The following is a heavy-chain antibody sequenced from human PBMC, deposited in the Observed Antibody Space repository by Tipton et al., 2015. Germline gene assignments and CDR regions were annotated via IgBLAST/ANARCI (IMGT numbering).Heavy chain of an antibody. V-gene: IGHV4-38-2*01. Sequence: TLSLTCAVSAYSISSDYYWGWIRQPPGKGLEWIGSIFHRGDTNYNPSLKSRVTISLDTSKNQFSLKLTSVTAADTAVYYCASRGAGTSHYAMDVWGQGTTVTVSS. J-gene: IGHJ6*02. CDR3: ASRGAGTSHYAMDV. CDR2: IFHRGDT. D-gene: IGHD6-19*01. CDR1: AYSISSDYY.